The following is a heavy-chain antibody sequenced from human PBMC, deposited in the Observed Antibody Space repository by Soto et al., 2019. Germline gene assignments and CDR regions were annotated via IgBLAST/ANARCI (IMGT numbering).Heavy chain of an antibody. CDR2: IYTSGST. CDR1: GGSISSYY. CDR3: ARVVVAGPSYYYYYGMDV. Sequence: PSETLSLTCTVSGGSISSYYWSWIRQPAGKGLEWIGRIYTSGSTNHNPSLKSRVTMSVDTSKNQFSLKLSSVTAADTAVYYCARVVVAGPSYYYYYGMDVWGQGTTVTVSS. J-gene: IGHJ6*02. V-gene: IGHV4-4*07. D-gene: IGHD2-15*01.